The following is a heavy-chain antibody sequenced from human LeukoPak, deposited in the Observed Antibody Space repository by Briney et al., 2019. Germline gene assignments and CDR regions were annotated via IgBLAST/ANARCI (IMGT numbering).Heavy chain of an antibody. CDR3: ARVKGEYYDFWSGYYTYYYYMDV. Sequence: GGSLRLSCAASGFTFSSYSMNWVRQAPGKGLEWVSSISSSSSYIYYADSVKGRFTISRDNAKNTLYLQMNSLRAEDTAVYYCARVKGEYYDFWSGYYTYYYYMDVWGKGTTVTVSS. J-gene: IGHJ6*03. V-gene: IGHV3-21*01. CDR2: ISSSSSYI. D-gene: IGHD3-3*01. CDR1: GFTFSSYS.